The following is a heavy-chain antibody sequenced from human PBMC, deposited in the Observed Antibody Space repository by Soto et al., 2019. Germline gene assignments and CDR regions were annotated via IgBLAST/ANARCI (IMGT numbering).Heavy chain of an antibody. D-gene: IGHD1-26*01. Sequence: QLRLQESGPGLVKPSDTLALTCSVSGGSIRSHGYYWAWISQPPGKGLEWIGSMYYSGTTYYNPSLKSRVTLSIDSSKIQFSLKVKSVTAADTAVYYCARPVYSGNFFANAAGFEPWGQGTLVTVSS. CDR1: GGSIRSHGYY. V-gene: IGHV4-39*01. J-gene: IGHJ5*02. CDR2: MYYSGTT. CDR3: ARPVYSGNFFANAAGFEP.